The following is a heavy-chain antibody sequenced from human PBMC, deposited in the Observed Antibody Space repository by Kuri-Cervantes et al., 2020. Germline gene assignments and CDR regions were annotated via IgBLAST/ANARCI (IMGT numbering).Heavy chain of an antibody. V-gene: IGHV1-18*01. CDR2: ISAYNGNT. J-gene: IGHJ6*02. D-gene: IGHD4-23*01. CDR1: GYTFTSYG. Sequence: ASVKVSCKASGYTFTSYGISWVRQAPGQGLEWMGWISAYNGNTNYAQKLQGRVTMTTDTSTSTAYVELRSLRSDDTAVYYCARDNGYGGNYYYYYYGMDVWGQGTTVTVSS. CDR3: ARDNGYGGNYYYYYYGMDV.